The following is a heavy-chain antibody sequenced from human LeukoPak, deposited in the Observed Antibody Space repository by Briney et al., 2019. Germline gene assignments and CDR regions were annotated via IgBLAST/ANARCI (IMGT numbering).Heavy chain of an antibody. Sequence: PGRSLRLSCAASGFTFSSYWMSWVRQAPGKGLEWVANIKQDGSEKYYVDSVKGRFTISRDNAKNSLYLQMNSLRAEDTAVYYCARDNRGDTASPGGDYYYYYMDVWGKGTTVTVSS. CDR2: IKQDGSEK. D-gene: IGHD5-18*01. V-gene: IGHV3-7*01. J-gene: IGHJ6*03. CDR1: GFTFSSYW. CDR3: ARDNRGDTASPGGDYYYYYMDV.